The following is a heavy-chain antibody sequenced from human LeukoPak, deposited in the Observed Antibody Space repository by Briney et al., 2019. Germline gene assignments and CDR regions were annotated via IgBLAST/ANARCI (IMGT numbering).Heavy chain of an antibody. CDR1: GFTFSSYA. CDR3: TSSSGGSVTVSP. D-gene: IGHD2-15*01. J-gene: IGHJ5*02. CDR2: IRSKANSYAT. V-gene: IGHV3-73*01. Sequence: PGGSLRLSCAASGFTFSSYAMSWVRQAPGKGLEWVGRIRSKANSYATAYAASVKGRFTISRDDSKNTAYLQMNSLKTEDTAVYYCTSSSGGSVTVSPWGQGTLVTVSS.